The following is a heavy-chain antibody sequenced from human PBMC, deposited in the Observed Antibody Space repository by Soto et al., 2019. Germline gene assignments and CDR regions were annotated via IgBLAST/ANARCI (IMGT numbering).Heavy chain of an antibody. CDR1: GGSVSSGSYY. J-gene: IGHJ5*02. CDR2: IYYSGST. D-gene: IGHD6-13*01. CDR3: AREAGYSSRWYNWFDP. Sequence: QVQLQESGPGLVKPSETLSLTCTVSGGSVSSGSYYWSWIRQPPGKGLEWIGYIYYSGSTNYNPSLKSRVTISVDTSKNQFPLKLSSVTAADTAVYYCAREAGYSSRWYNWFDPWGQGTLVTVSS. V-gene: IGHV4-61*01.